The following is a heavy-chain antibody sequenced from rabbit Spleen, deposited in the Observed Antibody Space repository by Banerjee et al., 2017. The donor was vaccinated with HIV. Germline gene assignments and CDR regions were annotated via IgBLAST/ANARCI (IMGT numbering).Heavy chain of an antibody. D-gene: IGHD8-1*01. CDR2: IGTYSGST. CDR3: ARDSGTSFSTYGMDL. Sequence: QEQLVESGGGLVQPGGSLKLSCKASGFDFSSYGVSWVRQAPGKGLEWIACIGTYSGSTWYASWVNGRFTISKTSSTTVTLQMTSLTAADTATYFCARDSGTSFSTYGMDLWGPGTLVTVS. V-gene: IGHV1S39*01. CDR1: GFDFSSYG. J-gene: IGHJ6*01.